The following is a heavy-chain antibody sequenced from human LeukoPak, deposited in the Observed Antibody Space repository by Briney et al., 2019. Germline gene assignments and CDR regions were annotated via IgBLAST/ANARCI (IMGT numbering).Heavy chain of an antibody. CDR1: GGSFSGYY. Sequence: PSETLSLTCAVYGGSFSGYYWSWIRQPPGKGLEWIGEINHSGSTNYNPSLKSRVTISVDTSKNQFSLKLSSVTAADTAVYYCARGINGLDYWGQGTLVTVSS. J-gene: IGHJ4*02. CDR2: INHSGST. D-gene: IGHD2-8*01. CDR3: ARGINGLDY. V-gene: IGHV4-34*01.